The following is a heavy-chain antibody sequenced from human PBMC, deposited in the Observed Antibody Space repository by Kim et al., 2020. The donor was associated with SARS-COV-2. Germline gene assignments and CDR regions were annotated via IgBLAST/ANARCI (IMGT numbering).Heavy chain of an antibody. Sequence: SETLSLTCTVSGGSISSGGYYWSWIRQHPGKGLEWIGYIYYSGSTYHNPSLKSRVTISVDTSKNQFSLKLSSVTAADTAVYYCARTIAAGYWYFDLWGRGTLVTVSS. D-gene: IGHD6-13*01. CDR1: GGSISSGGYY. CDR2: IYYSGST. J-gene: IGHJ2*01. V-gene: IGHV4-31*03. CDR3: ARTIAAGYWYFDL.